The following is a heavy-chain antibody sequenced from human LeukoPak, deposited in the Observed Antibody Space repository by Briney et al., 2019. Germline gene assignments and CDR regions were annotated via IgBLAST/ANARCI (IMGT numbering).Heavy chain of an antibody. J-gene: IGHJ4*02. Sequence: PSETLSLTCSVSGGSIRSNLYYWVWIRQSPGKGLEWIGSIFYSGNTYYNSSLKSRVTISVDTSKNQFSLKLSSVTAADTAVYYCARGAAAVYWGQETLVTVSS. V-gene: IGHV4-39*07. CDR3: ARGAAAVY. CDR2: IFYSGNT. CDR1: GGSIRSNLYY. D-gene: IGHD6-13*01.